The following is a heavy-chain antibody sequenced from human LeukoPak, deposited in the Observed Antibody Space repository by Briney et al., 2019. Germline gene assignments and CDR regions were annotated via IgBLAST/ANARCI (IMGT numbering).Heavy chain of an antibody. J-gene: IGHJ4*02. CDR1: GFTFSSYA. V-gene: IGHV3-48*01. CDR2: ISSSSSTI. Sequence: PGGSLRLSCAASGFTFSSYAMSWVRQAPGKGLEWVSYISSSSSTIYYADSVKGRFTISRDNAKNSLYLQMNSLRAEDTAVYYCARVLSGSDYWGQGTLVTVSS. CDR3: ARVLSGSDY.